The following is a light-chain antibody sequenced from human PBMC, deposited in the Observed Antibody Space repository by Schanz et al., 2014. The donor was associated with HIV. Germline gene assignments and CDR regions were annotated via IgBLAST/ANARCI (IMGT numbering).Light chain of an antibody. Sequence: EIVMTQSPATLSLSPGERATVSCRASQSVSSNLAWYQQKLGQAPRLLIYDASTRATGIPARFSGRGSGTDFTLTISSLEPEDFAVYYCQQRSNWPLTFGGGTKVEFK. V-gene: IGKV3-11*01. CDR3: QQRSNWPLT. CDR2: DAS. CDR1: QSVSSN. J-gene: IGKJ4*01.